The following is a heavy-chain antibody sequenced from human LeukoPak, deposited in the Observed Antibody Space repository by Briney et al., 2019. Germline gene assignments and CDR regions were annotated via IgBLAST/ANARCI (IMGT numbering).Heavy chain of an antibody. CDR3: AGGSGYYSDYYCYYGMDV. CDR2: ISAYNGNT. V-gene: IGHV1-18*01. D-gene: IGHD3-22*01. CDR1: GYTFTSYG. J-gene: IGHJ6*02. Sequence: GASVKVSCKASGYTFTSYGISWVRQAPGQGLEWMGWISAYNGNTNYAQKLQGRVTMTTDTSTSTAYMELRSLRSDDTAVYYCAGGSGYYSDYYCYYGMDVWGQGTTVTVSS.